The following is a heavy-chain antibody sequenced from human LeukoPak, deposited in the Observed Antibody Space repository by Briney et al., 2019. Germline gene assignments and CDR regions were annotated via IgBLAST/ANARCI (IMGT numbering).Heavy chain of an antibody. J-gene: IGHJ5*01. D-gene: IGHD3-3*01. V-gene: IGHV4-34*11. CDR1: GGSFSGYY. CDR3: ARAGLGDDSWSGPTINWVDP. Sequence: SETLSLTCAAYGGSFSGYYWSWIRQPPGRGLEWIGYIYDGRNTNYNPSLNSRVTISADTSKTQFSLQLRSVTSADTAVYYCARAGLGDDSWSGPTINWVDPWGQGTLITVSS. CDR2: IYDGRNT.